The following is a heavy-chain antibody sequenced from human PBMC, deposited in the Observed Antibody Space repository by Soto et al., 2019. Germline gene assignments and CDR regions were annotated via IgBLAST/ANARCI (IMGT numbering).Heavy chain of an antibody. CDR3: AKLYDFWSGFFYMDV. D-gene: IGHD3-3*01. V-gene: IGHV3-23*01. Sequence: EVQLLESGGGLVQPGGSLRLSCAASGFTFSSYAMSWVRQAPGKGLEWVSAISGSGGSTYYADSVKGRFTISRDNSKNTLYLQMNSLRAEDTAVYYSAKLYDFWSGFFYMDVWGKGTTVTVSS. J-gene: IGHJ6*03. CDR1: GFTFSSYA. CDR2: ISGSGGST.